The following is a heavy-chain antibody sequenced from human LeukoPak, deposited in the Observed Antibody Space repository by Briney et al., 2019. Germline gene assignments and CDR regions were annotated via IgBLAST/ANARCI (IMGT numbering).Heavy chain of an antibody. D-gene: IGHD1-26*01. CDR3: AKWPEGATPKFHH. Sequence: GGSLRLSCAASGFTFSTYEMNWVRQAPGKGLEWVSSIDASGGSTYYADSVKGRFTISRDNSKSTLHLRMDSLRAEDSALYYCAKWPEGATPKFHHWGQGTLVTVSS. CDR1: GFTFSTYE. J-gene: IGHJ4*02. CDR2: IDASGGST. V-gene: IGHV3-23*01.